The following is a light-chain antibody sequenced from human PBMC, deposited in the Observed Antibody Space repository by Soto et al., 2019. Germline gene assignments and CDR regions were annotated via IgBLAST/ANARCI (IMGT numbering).Light chain of an antibody. CDR2: LEGSGSY. CDR1: SGHSTYI. V-gene: IGLV4-60*02. J-gene: IGLJ3*02. CDR3: ETWDSTTRV. Sequence: QSVLTQSSSASASLGSSVKLTCTLSSGHSTYIIAWHQHQPGKAPRYLMKLEGSGSYNKGSGVPDRFSGSSSGADRYLTISNLPFEDEADYYCETWDSTTRVFGGGTKLTVL.